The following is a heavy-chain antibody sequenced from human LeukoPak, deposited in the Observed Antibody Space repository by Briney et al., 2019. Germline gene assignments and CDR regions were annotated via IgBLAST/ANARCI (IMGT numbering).Heavy chain of an antibody. Sequence: ASVKVSSKASGYTLTSYYMHWVRQAPGQGLEWMEIINPSGGSTSYAQKFQGRVTMTRDTSTSTVYMELSSLRSEDTAVYYCARDHGSGSYPEYYFDYWGQGTLVTVSS. CDR3: ARDHGSGSYPEYYFDY. D-gene: IGHD1-26*01. J-gene: IGHJ4*02. V-gene: IGHV1-46*01. CDR2: INPSGGST. CDR1: GYTLTSYY.